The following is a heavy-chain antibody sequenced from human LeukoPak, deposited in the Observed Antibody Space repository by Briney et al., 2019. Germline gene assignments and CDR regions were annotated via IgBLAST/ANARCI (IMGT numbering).Heavy chain of an antibody. CDR2: ISYDGSNK. CDR3: ARGVFILDY. D-gene: IGHD3-10*01. V-gene: IGHV3-30*04. J-gene: IGHJ4*02. Sequence: GGSLRLSCAASGFTFSTYAMHWVRQAPGKGLEWVAVISYDGSNKYYADSVKGRFTIPRDNSKNTLYLQMNSLRAEDTAVHYRARGVFILDYWGQGTLVTVSS. CDR1: GFTFSTYA.